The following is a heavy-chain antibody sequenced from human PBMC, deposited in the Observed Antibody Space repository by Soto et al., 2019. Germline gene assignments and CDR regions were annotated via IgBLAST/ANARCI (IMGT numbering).Heavy chain of an antibody. CDR3: DSSGYPDFDY. V-gene: IGHV4-30-2*01. D-gene: IGHD3-22*01. CDR2: IYHDGST. Sequence: NPSETLSLTCAVSGDSISSGGYSWNWIRQPPGKGLEWIGYIYHDGSTSFNPSLKSRVTLSVDSSKNQFSLKLSSVTAADTAVYYYDSSGYPDFDYWGQGTLVTVSS. J-gene: IGHJ4*02. CDR1: GDSISSGGYS.